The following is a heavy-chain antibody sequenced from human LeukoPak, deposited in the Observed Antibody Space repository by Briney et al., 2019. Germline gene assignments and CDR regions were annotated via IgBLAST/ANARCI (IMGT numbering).Heavy chain of an antibody. Sequence: PSETLSLTCPVSGGYITTYYWSWIRQPPGKGLEWIGYAYYSGSNDYNPSLRSRVTMSADASRNQFSLTLSSVTAADTAVYYCATLNIESSSGWFFRSWGQGTLVSVSS. CDR3: ATLNIESSSGWFFRS. V-gene: IGHV4-59*01. CDR2: AYYSGSN. CDR1: GGYITTYY. J-gene: IGHJ5*02. D-gene: IGHD6-19*01.